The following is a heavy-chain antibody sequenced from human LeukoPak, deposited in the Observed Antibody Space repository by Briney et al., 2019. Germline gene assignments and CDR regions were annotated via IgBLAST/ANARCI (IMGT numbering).Heavy chain of an antibody. CDR2: IIPIFGTA. CDR1: GYSFTSYTSYY. Sequence: ASVKVPCKASGYSFTSYTSYYIHWVRQAPGQGLEWMGGIIPIFGTANYAQKFQGRVTITADESTSTAYMELSSLRSEDTAVYYCAREGGSSSSGDYWGQGTLVTVSS. V-gene: IGHV1-69*13. J-gene: IGHJ4*02. CDR3: AREGGSSSSGDY. D-gene: IGHD6-6*01.